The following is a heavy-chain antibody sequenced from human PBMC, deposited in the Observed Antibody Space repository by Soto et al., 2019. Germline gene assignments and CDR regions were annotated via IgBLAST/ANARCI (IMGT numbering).Heavy chain of an antibody. CDR3: ASFNMVRGAVGGFDI. CDR2: IYPGHSDT. D-gene: IGHD3-10*01. Sequence: PGESLKISCKGSGYSFTSYWIGWVCQMPGKGLEWMGIIYPGHSDTRYSPSFQGQVTISADKSISTAYLQWSSLKASDTAMYYCASFNMVRGAVGGFDIWGQGTMVTVSS. CDR1: GYSFTSYW. J-gene: IGHJ3*02. V-gene: IGHV5-51*01.